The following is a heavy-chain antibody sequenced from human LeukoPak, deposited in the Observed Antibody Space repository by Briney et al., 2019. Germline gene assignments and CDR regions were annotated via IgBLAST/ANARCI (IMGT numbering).Heavy chain of an antibody. CDR1: GGSISSSNW. D-gene: IGHD6-19*01. CDR2: INHSGST. CDR3: ARVGIAVAGTTYYYYYYYMDV. J-gene: IGHJ6*03. V-gene: IGHV4-4*02. Sequence: SETLSLTCAVSGGSISSSNWWSWVRQPPGKGLEWIGEINHSGSTNYNPSLKSRVTISVDTSKNQFSLKLSSVTAADTAVYYCARVGIAVAGTTYYYYYYYMDVWGKGTTVTVSS.